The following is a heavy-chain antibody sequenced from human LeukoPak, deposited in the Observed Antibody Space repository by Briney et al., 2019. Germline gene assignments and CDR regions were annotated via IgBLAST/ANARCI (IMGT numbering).Heavy chain of an antibody. J-gene: IGHJ4*02. Sequence: GGSLRLSCAASGFTFSSYGMSWVRRAPGKGLEWVSAISGSGGSTYYADSVKGRFTISRDNSKNTLYLQMNSLRAEDTAVYYCAKDKKQWQSDYWGQGTLVTVSS. CDR1: GFTFSSYG. CDR3: AKDKKQWQSDY. V-gene: IGHV3-23*01. D-gene: IGHD6-19*01. CDR2: ISGSGGST.